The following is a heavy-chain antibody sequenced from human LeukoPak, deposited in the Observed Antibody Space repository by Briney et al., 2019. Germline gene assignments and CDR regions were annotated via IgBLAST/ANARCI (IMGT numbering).Heavy chain of an antibody. CDR2: ISSSSSYL. J-gene: IGHJ4*02. Sequence: GGSLRLSCAASGFTFSSYTMKWVRQAPGKGLEWVSSISSSSSYLYYADSVKGRFTISRDNAKNSLYLKMNSLRAEDTAVFYCARDLGDYVWGSYRQRGFDSWGQGTLVTVSS. CDR1: GFTFSSYT. D-gene: IGHD3-16*02. V-gene: IGHV3-21*01. CDR3: ARDLGDYVWGSYRQRGFDS.